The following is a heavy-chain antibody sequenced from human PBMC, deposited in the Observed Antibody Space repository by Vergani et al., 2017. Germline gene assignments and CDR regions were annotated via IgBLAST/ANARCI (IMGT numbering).Heavy chain of an antibody. CDR3: ARWYREVRGVTHYFDY. Sequence: QVQLQQWGAGLLKPSETLSLTCTVSGGSISSGGYYWSWIRQHPGKGLECIGYIYYSGSTYYNPSLKSRVTISVDTSKNQFSLKLSSVTAADTAVYYCARWYREVRGVTHYFDYWGQGTLVTVSA. CDR1: GGSISSGGYY. D-gene: IGHD3-10*01. J-gene: IGHJ4*02. V-gene: IGHV4-31*03. CDR2: IYYSGST.